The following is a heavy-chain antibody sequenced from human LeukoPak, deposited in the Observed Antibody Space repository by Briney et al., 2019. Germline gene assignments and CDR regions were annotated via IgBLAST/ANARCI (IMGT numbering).Heavy chain of an antibody. V-gene: IGHV4-59*01. J-gene: IGHJ6*03. CDR2: IYYSGST. CDR3: ARETSQKGAHYMDV. D-gene: IGHD3-16*01. CDR1: GGSISSYY. Sequence: SETLSLTCTVSGGSISSYYWSWIRQPPGKGLEWIGYIYYSGSTNYNPSLKSRVTISVDTSKNQFSLKLSSVTAADTAVYYCARETSQKGAHYMDVWGKGTTVAISS.